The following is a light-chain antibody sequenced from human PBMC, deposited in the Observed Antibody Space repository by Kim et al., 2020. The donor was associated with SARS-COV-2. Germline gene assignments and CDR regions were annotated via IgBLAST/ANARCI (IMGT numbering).Light chain of an antibody. CDR2: AIT. J-gene: IGLJ2*01. CDR1: SSDIGGYNS. CDR3: SSYRSSSTHVV. Sequence: SKISSTGTSSDIGGYNSVSWYQNHPDKAPQLIIYAITKRPSGVSDRFCGSKSGNTASLTISGLQAEDEADYYCSSYRSSSTHVVFGGGTQLTVL. V-gene: IGLV2-14*03.